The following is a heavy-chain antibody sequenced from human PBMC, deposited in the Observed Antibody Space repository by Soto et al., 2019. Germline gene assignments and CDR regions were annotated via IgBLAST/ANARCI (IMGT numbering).Heavy chain of an antibody. CDR1: GFTVSSNY. V-gene: IGHV3-53*01. J-gene: IGHJ6*02. Sequence: GGSLRLSCAASGFTVSSNYMSWVRQAPGKGLEWVSVIYSGGSTYYADSVKGRFTISRDNSKNTLYLQMNSLRAEVTAVYYCARDPPAPRGGMDVGGQVTTVTGAS. CDR2: IYSGGST. D-gene: IGHD3-10*01. CDR3: ARDPPAPRGGMDV.